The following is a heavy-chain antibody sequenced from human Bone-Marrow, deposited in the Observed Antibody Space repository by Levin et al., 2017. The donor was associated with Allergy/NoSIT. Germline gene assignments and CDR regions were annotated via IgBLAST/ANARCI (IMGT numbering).Heavy chain of an antibody. CDR1: GDSITNSY. Sequence: SETLSLTCTVSGDSITNSYWSWVRQSPGKGLEWIGYIYSDGSTNYHPSFKNRVTITIDTSRNRFSLSLTSVTAADTAVYYCARDVDKALAGYYRGAFDMWGQGTKLTVTS. D-gene: IGHD3-9*01. CDR2: IYSDGST. J-gene: IGHJ3*02. CDR3: ARDVDKALAGYYRGAFDM. V-gene: IGHV4-59*01.